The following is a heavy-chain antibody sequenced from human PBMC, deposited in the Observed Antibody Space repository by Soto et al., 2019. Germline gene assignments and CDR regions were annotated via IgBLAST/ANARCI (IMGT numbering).Heavy chain of an antibody. J-gene: IGHJ4*02. D-gene: IGHD6-19*01. V-gene: IGHV1-18*01. CDR3: AREVYYSSGPTFDY. CDR2: ISAYNGNT. Sequence: ASVEVSCKASGYTFTIYGISWVRQAPGQGLEWMGWISAYNGNTNYAQKLQGRVTMTTDTSTSTAYMELRSLRSDDTAVYYCAREVYYSSGPTFDYWGQGTLVTVSS. CDR1: GYTFTIYG.